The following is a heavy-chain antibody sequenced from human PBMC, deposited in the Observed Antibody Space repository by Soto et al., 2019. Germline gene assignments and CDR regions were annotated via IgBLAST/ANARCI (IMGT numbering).Heavy chain of an antibody. V-gene: IGHV4-59*01. J-gene: IGHJ5*01. Sequence: SETLSLTCTVSGGSISSYYWSWIRQPPGKGLEWIGYIYYSGSTNYNPSLKSRVTISVDTSKNQFSLKLSSVTAADTAVYYCASQPWADNGGIIDPWGQGTLVTVSS. D-gene: IGHD4-17*01. CDR3: ASQPWADNGGIIDP. CDR2: IYYSGST. CDR1: GGSISSYY.